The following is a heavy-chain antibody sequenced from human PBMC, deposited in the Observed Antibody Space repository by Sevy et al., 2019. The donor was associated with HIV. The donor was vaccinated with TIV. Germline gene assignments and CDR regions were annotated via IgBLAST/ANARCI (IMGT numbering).Heavy chain of an antibody. CDR3: ARAIGSSGSTYYYYYGMDV. V-gene: IGHV3-33*07. J-gene: IGHJ6*02. CDR1: GFTFSSYG. CDR2: IRYDGTKK. D-gene: IGHD6-19*01. Sequence: GGSLRLSCGASGFTFSSYGMYWVRQVPGKGLEWVALIRYDGTKKDYTDSVKGRFTISRDNSKNTLILQMDSLRVEDTAVYYCARAIGSSGSTYYYYYGMDVWGQWTTVTVSS.